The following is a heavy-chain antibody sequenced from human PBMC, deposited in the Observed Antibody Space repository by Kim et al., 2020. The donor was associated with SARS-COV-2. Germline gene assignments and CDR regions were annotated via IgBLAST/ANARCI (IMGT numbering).Heavy chain of an antibody. CDR1: GFNFTNAW. J-gene: IGHJ5*01. D-gene: IGHD3-16*01. CDR2: VKSKVDRGTT. V-gene: IGHV3-15*01. Sequence: GGSLRLSCAASGFNFTNAWMSWVRRAPGKGLEWLGRVKSKVDRGTTHYAAPVRGRFTISRDDSKSTLFLQMNSLKTEDTAVYYCVTSPNILLYFDYLLEFDSWGQGTLVTVSS. CDR3: VTSPNILLYFDYLLEFDS.